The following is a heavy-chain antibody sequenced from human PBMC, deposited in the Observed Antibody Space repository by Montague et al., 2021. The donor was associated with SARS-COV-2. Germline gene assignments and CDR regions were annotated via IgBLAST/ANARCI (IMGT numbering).Heavy chain of an antibody. J-gene: IGHJ4*02. CDR1: GGSISSYY. D-gene: IGHD3-22*01. CDR3: ARVHYYTGYVDS. V-gene: IGHV4-59*13. Sequence: SETLSLTCTVSGGSISSYYWSWIRQPPGKGLEWIGYIYYSGSTAXNPSLNSRVTLSLDTSKNQFSLNLRSVTAADTAFYYCARVHYYTGYVDSWGQGTLVSVSS. CDR2: IYYSGST.